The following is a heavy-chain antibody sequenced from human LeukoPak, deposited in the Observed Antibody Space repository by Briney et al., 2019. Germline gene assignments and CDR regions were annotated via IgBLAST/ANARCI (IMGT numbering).Heavy chain of an antibody. CDR3: ARQNDFRLDY. Sequence: GESLKISCKGSGYTFSSYWIGWVRQMPGKGLEWMGIIYPGDSDTRYSPSLQGQVTISVDTSIGTACLQWSSLKASDTAIYYCARQNDFRLDYWGQGTLVTVSS. CDR2: IYPGDSDT. CDR1: GYTFSSYW. J-gene: IGHJ4*02. D-gene: IGHD3-3*01. V-gene: IGHV5-51*01.